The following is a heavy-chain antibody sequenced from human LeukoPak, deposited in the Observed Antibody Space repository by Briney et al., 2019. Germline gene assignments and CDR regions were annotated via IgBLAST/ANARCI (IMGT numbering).Heavy chain of an antibody. D-gene: IGHD2-21*01. Sequence: SETLSLTCTVSGYSISSGYYWGWIRQPPGKRLEWIGSIYHSGSTYYNPSLKSRVTISVDTSKNQFSLKLSSVTAADTAVYYCARDDLAYCGGDCYAAFDYCGQGTLVTVSS. CDR1: GYSISSGYY. V-gene: IGHV4-38-2*02. J-gene: IGHJ4*02. CDR2: IYHSGST. CDR3: ARDDLAYCGGDCYAAFDY.